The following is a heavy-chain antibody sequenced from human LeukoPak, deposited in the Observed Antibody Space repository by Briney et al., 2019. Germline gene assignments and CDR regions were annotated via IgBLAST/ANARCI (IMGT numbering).Heavy chain of an antibody. Sequence: SETLSLTCTASGGSISSYYWSWIRQPPGKGLEWIGYIYYSGSTNYNPSLKSRVTISVDTSKTQFSLKLSSVTAADTAMYYCASKVAYCSGGSCYGYFDYWGQGTLVTVSS. CDR3: ASKVAYCSGGSCYGYFDY. CDR1: GGSISSYY. J-gene: IGHJ4*02. D-gene: IGHD2-15*01. CDR2: IYYSGST. V-gene: IGHV4-59*08.